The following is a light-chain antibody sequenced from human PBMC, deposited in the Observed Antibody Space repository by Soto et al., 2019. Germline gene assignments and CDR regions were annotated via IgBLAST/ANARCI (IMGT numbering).Light chain of an antibody. CDR2: DVS. CDR1: SSDLGGYNY. CDR3: SSYTSSSTIVV. J-gene: IGLJ2*01. Sequence: QSALTQPASVSGSPGQSITISCTETSSDLGGYNYVSWYQQHPGEAPKLMIYDVSNRPSGVSNRFSGSKSGNTASLTISGLQAEDEADYYCSSYTSSSTIVVFGGGTKLTVL. V-gene: IGLV2-14*01.